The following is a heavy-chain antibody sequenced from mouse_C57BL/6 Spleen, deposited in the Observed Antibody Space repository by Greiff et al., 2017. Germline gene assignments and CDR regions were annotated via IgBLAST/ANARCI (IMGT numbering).Heavy chain of an antibody. Sequence: QVQLQQSGAELVRPGTSVKVSCKASGYAFTNYLIEWVKQRPGQGLEWIGVINPGSGGTNYNEKFKGKATLTADKSSSTAYMQLSSLTSEDSAVDFCARGGNPTFAYWGQGTLVTVSA. D-gene: IGHD2-1*01. V-gene: IGHV1-54*01. J-gene: IGHJ3*01. CDR1: GYAFTNYL. CDR2: INPGSGGT. CDR3: ARGGNPTFAY.